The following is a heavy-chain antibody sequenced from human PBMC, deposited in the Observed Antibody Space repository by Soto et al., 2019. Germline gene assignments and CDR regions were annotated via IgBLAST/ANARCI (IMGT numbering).Heavy chain of an antibody. CDR3: ARGRGLRYNWFDP. D-gene: IGHD4-17*01. V-gene: IGHV4-34*01. CDR2: INHSGST. CDR1: GGSFSGYY. Sequence: SETLSLTCAVYGGSFSGYYWSWIRQPPGKGLEWIGEINHSGSTNYNPSLKSRVTISVDTSKNQFSLKLSSVTAADTAVYYCARGRGLRYNWFDPWGQGTLVTVSS. J-gene: IGHJ5*02.